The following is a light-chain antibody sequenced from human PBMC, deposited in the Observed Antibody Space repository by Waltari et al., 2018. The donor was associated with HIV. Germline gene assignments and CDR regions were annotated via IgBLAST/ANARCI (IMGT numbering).Light chain of an antibody. V-gene: IGLV2-8*01. CDR1: SDNIGYYNY. CDR3: YSYAGANTFI. Sequence: QSALAQPPSASGSLGQSVTISCTGTSDNIGYYNYVSLFQQHPGKPPKVILYEVNTRPSGVPDRFYGSKSGNTASLTVSGLQAEDEADYYCYSYAGANTFIFGTGTKVIVL. CDR2: EVN. J-gene: IGLJ1*01.